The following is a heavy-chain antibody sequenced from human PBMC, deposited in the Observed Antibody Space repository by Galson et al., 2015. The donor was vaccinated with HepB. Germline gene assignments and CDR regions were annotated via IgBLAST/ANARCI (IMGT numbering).Heavy chain of an antibody. V-gene: IGHV3-74*01. J-gene: IGHJ4*02. CDR1: GCTFSTYW. Sequence: SLRLSCAASGCTFSTYWMHWVRQAPGKGLVWVSHINSDGTRTDYADSVKGRFTISRDNAKNTLYLQMNSLRAEDTAVYYCVKGGPLGDFWGQGALVTVSS. D-gene: IGHD1-14*01. CDR3: VKGGPLGDF. CDR2: INSDGTRT.